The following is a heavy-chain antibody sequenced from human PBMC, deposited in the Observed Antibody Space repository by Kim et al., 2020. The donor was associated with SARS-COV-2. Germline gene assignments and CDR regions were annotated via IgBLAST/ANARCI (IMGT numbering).Heavy chain of an antibody. CDR3: ARDRLVGATSYGMDV. Sequence: DPVKGRLTLSRDNAKTAVYLQMNSRSAEDTAVYYCARDRLVGATSYGMDVWGQGTTVTVSS. D-gene: IGHD1-26*01. J-gene: IGHJ6*02. V-gene: IGHV3-30*07.